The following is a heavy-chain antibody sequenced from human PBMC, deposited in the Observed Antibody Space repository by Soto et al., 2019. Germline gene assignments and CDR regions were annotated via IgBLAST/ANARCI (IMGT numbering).Heavy chain of an antibody. CDR1: GFTFSSYD. Sequence: EVQLVESGGGLVQPGGSLRLSCAASGFTFSSYDMHWVRQATGKGLEWVSAIGTAGDPYYPGSVKGRFTISRDNAENSVFLQMISLRAEDTAVYYCVREGRSSTSCNTGCAFDIWGQGTMVTVSS. D-gene: IGHD2-2*02. CDR3: VREGRSSTSCNTGCAFDI. CDR2: IGTAGDP. V-gene: IGHV3-13*05. J-gene: IGHJ3*02.